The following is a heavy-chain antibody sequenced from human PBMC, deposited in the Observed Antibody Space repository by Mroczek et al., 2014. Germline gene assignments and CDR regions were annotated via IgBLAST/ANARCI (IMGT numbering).Heavy chain of an antibody. CDR3: ARVAINRRQTTVVTPARYMDV. J-gene: IGHJ6*03. CDR2: IYYSGST. CDR1: GGSISSYY. D-gene: IGHD4-23*01. Sequence: QVQLQHGGPGLVKPSETLSLTCTVSGGSISSYYWSWIRQPPGKGLEWIGYIYYSGSTNYNPSLKSRVTISVDTSKNQFSLKLSSVTAADTAVYYCARVAINRRQTTVVTPARYMDVWGKGTTVTVSS. V-gene: IGHV4-59*01.